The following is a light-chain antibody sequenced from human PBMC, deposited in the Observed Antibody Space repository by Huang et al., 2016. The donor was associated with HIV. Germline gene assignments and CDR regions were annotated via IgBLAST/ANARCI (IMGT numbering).Light chain of an antibody. J-gene: IGKJ1*01. CDR2: DAS. Sequence: IVMTQSPATLSLSPGERATLACRASQNITRLAWYQHKPGQAPRLLSYDASARAHGVPARCIGGGSGSDFTLTGSGLHSDDFALYYCQQYDDWPPWTFGQGTQV. CDR1: QNITR. V-gene: IGKV3-15*01. CDR3: QQYDDWPPWT.